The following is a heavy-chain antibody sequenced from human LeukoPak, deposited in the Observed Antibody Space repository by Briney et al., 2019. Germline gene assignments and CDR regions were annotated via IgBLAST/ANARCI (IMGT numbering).Heavy chain of an antibody. CDR1: GGTFSSYA. D-gene: IGHD6-6*01. J-gene: IGHJ4*02. CDR2: INPSGGST. V-gene: IGHV1-46*01. CDR3: ARFSSSSVSH. Sequence: ASVKVSCKASGGTFSSYAISWVRQAPGQGLEWMGIINPSGGSTSYAQKFQGRVTMTRDTSTSTVYMELSSLRSEDTAVYYCARFSSSSVSHWGQGTLVTVSS.